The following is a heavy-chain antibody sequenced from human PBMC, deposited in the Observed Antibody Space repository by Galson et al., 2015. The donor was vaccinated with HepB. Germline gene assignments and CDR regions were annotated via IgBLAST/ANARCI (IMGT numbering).Heavy chain of an antibody. CDR3: ASPSSPFCVSNICRHFHF. V-gene: IGHV3-30*03. Sequence: SLRLSCAASGFTFSSYGMHWVRQAPGKGLEWVTIMSYDGSTKHYADSVKGRFTISRDNSRNTLYLQMDSLRPEDTAIYYCASPSSPFCVSNICRHFHFWGQGTLSPSPQ. CDR2: MSYDGSTK. D-gene: IGHD4-11*01. CDR1: GFTFSSYG. J-gene: IGHJ4*02.